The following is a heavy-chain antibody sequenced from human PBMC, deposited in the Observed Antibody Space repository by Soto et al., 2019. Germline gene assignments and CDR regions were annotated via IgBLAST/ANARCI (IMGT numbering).Heavy chain of an antibody. Sequence: PGGSLRLSCAASGFTFSSYWMHWVRQAPGKGLVWVSRINSDGSSTRYADSVKGRFTISRDNAKNTLYLQMNSLRAEDTAVYYCAPAPYCGSSGCYTDNWFDPWGQGTLVTVSS. V-gene: IGHV3-74*01. CDR1: GFTFSSYW. J-gene: IGHJ5*02. D-gene: IGHD2-2*02. CDR3: APAPYCGSSGCYTDNWFDP. CDR2: INSDGSST.